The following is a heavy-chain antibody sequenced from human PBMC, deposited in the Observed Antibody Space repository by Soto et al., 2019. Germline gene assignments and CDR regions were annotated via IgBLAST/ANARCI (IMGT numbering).Heavy chain of an antibody. D-gene: IGHD3-3*01. CDR1: GYNFAGYW. Sequence: PGESLRISCKGSGYNFAGYWIAWVRQMPGKGLELMGIIYPSDSDTRYRPSFQGQVTISADKSISSAYLQWSSLRASDTAMYYCARGGVSTRTFDYWGQGTPVTVSS. CDR3: ARGGVSTRTFDY. J-gene: IGHJ4*02. V-gene: IGHV5-51*01. CDR2: IYPSDSDT.